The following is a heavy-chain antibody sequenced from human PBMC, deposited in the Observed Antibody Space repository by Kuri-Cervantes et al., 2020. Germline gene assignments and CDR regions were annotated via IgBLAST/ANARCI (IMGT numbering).Heavy chain of an antibody. J-gene: IGHJ4*02. CDR2: ISSSSYI. D-gene: IGHD3-10*01. Sequence: GESLKISCAASGFTFSSYSMNWVRQAPGKGLEWVSSISSSSYIYYADSVKGRFTISRDNAKNSLYLQMNSLRAEDTAVYYCARDIMVRGVIRDYWGQGTLVTVSS. CDR1: GFTFSSYS. V-gene: IGHV3-21*01. CDR3: ARDIMVRGVIRDY.